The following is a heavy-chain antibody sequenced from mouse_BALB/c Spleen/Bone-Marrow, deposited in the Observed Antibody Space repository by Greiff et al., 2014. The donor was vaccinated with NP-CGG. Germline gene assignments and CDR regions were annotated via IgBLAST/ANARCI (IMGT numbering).Heavy chain of an antibody. CDR1: GFNIKDTY. Sequence: EVQLQQSGAELVKPGASVKLSCTASGFNIKDTYMHWVKQRPEQGLEWIGRIDPANGNTEYDPKFQGKATITADTSSTTAYLQLSSLTPEDTAVYYCARYYYGSSYLDYWGQGTTLTVSS. J-gene: IGHJ2*01. CDR3: ARYYYGSSYLDY. D-gene: IGHD1-1*01. CDR2: IDPANGNT. V-gene: IGHV14-3*02.